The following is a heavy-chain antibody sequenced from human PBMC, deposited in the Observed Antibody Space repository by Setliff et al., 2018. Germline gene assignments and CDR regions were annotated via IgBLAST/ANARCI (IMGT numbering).Heavy chain of an antibody. V-gene: IGHV5-51*01. CDR2: IYPGDSDT. J-gene: IGHJ6*02. CDR3: ARSDYGDYFAWDSYGMDV. CDR1: GYSFTSYW. Sequence: LQISCKGSGYSFTSYWIAWVRQMPGKGLEWMGIIYPGDSDTRYSPSFQGQVTISADRSTRTAYLQWSSLKASDTAFYYCARSDYGDYFAWDSYGMDVWGQGTTVTVSS. D-gene: IGHD4-17*01.